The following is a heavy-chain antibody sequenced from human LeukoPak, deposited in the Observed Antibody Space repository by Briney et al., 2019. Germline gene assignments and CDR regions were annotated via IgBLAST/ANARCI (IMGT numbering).Heavy chain of an antibody. V-gene: IGHV5-51*01. D-gene: IGHD1-1*01. CDR1: GYSFTRYW. Sequence: GESPKISWKGSGYSFTRYWIGWVCHMPGKVLEWIGIIYPGDSDTRYSPSFHGQVTISADKSISTAYLQWSRLKASDTAMYYCARHGDNWNDEYFQHWGQGTLVTVSS. CDR2: IYPGDSDT. CDR3: ARHGDNWNDEYFQH. J-gene: IGHJ1*01.